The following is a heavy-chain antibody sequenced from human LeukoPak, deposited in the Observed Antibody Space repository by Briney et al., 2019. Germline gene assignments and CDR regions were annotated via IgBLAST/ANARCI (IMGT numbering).Heavy chain of an antibody. V-gene: IGHV3-7*01. D-gene: IGHD2-15*01. J-gene: IGHJ4*02. CDR3: VRCSVVAANFDF. CDR1: GFTFSDYW. Sequence: GGSLRLSCAASGFTFSDYWMSWVRQAPGKGLEWVANINQDGSEKDYVDSVRGRFTISRDDAKNSLFLQMNILRADDAAVYYCVRCSVVAANFDFWGQGTLVSVSS. CDR2: INQDGSEK.